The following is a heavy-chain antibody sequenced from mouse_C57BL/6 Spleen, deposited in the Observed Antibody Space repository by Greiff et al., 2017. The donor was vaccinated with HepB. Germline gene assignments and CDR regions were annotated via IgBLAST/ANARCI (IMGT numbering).Heavy chain of an antibody. CDR1: GYTFTDYY. Sequence: EVQLQQSGPELVKPGASVKISCKASGYTFTDYYMNWVKQSHGKSLEWIGDINPNNGGTSYNQKFKGKATLTVDKSSSTAYMELRSLTSEDSAVYYCARSGLDFYYSNFFFDYWGQGTTLTVSS. D-gene: IGHD2-5*01. CDR3: ARSGLDFYYSNFFFDY. V-gene: IGHV1-26*01. J-gene: IGHJ2*01. CDR2: INPNNGGT.